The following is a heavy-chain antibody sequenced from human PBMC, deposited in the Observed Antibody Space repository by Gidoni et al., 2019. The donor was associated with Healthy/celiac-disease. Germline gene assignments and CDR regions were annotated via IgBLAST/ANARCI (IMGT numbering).Heavy chain of an antibody. Sequence: QVQLQQWGAGLLKPSETLSLTCAVYGGSFSGYYWSWIRQPPGKGLEWIGEINHSGSTNYNPSLKSRVTISVDTSKNQFSLKLSSVTAADTAVYYCARDPSYDYGDYNWFDPWGQGTLVTVSS. CDR3: ARDPSYDYGDYNWFDP. CDR1: GGSFSGYY. CDR2: INHSGST. V-gene: IGHV4-34*01. D-gene: IGHD4-17*01. J-gene: IGHJ5*02.